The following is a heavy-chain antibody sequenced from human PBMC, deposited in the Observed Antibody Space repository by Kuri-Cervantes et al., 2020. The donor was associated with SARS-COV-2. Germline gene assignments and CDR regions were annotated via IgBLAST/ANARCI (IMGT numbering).Heavy chain of an antibody. CDR2: ISSSRTTI. CDR3: AKDLAYGDYAGDY. Sequence: GESLKISCAASGFTFSSYSMNWVRQAPGKGLEWVSYISSSRTTIYYADSVKGRFTISRDNAKNSLYLQMNSLRAEDTAVYYCAKDLAYGDYAGDYWGQGTLVTVSS. J-gene: IGHJ4*02. D-gene: IGHD4-17*01. V-gene: IGHV3-48*01. CDR1: GFTFSSYS.